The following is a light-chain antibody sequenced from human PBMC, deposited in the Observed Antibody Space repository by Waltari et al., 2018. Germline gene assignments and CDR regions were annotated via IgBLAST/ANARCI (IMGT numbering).Light chain of an antibody. Sequence: DIQMTQSPLSLSASVGGSVNNTCRASQSVSSYLNWYQQRPGQAPNLLIYATSNLQSGVPSRFSGSGFETDFTLTISSLRPEDFAAYYCQQTYNTPWTFGQGTKVEIQ. CDR2: ATS. CDR3: QQTYNTPWT. CDR1: QSVSSY. J-gene: IGKJ1*01. V-gene: IGKV1-39*01.